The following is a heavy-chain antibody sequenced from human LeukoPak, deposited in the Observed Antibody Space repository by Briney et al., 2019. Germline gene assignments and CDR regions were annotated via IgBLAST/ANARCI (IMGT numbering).Heavy chain of an antibody. J-gene: IGHJ3*02. CDR3: ARSGGQQLVQGDAFDI. CDR1: GFTFSSYD. D-gene: IGHD6-13*01. Sequence: PGGSLRLSCAASGFTFSSYDMHWVRQATGKGLEWVSAIGTAGDTYYPGSVKGRFTISRENAKNSLYLQMNSLRAGDTAVYYCARSGGQQLVQGDAFDIWGQGTMVTVSS. V-gene: IGHV3-13*01. CDR2: IGTAGDT.